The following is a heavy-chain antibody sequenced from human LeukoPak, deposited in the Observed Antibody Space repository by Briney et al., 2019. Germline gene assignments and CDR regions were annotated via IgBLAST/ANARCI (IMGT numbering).Heavy chain of an antibody. Sequence: SQTLSLTCAISGDSVSSNSAAWNWIRQSPSRGLEWLGRTYYRSKWYNDYAVSVKSRITINPDTSKNQFSLQLNSATPEDTAVYYCARDRGMVRGVILFYFDYWGQGTLVTVSS. V-gene: IGHV6-1*01. D-gene: IGHD3-10*01. CDR1: GDSVSSNSAA. J-gene: IGHJ4*02. CDR2: TYYRSKWYN. CDR3: ARDRGMVRGVILFYFDY.